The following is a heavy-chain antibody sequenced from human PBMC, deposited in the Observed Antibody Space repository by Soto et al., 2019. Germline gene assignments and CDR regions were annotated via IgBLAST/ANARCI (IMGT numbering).Heavy chain of an antibody. D-gene: IGHD3-16*01. CDR3: VRDGGAY. Sequence: QVQLVESGGGVVQPGRSLRLSCAASGFTFSSYAMHWVRRAPGKGLEWMAVMSYDGSNKYYADSVKGRFTISRDNSKNTLYLQMYSLRPEDTGLYYCVRDGGAYWGQGTLVIVSS. CDR2: MSYDGSNK. V-gene: IGHV3-30-3*01. CDR1: GFTFSSYA. J-gene: IGHJ4*02.